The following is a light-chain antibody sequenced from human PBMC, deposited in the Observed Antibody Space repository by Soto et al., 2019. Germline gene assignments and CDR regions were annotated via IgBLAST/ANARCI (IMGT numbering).Light chain of an antibody. J-gene: IGKJ1*01. CDR1: QSMDRW. CDR3: QHPNSYGS. CDR2: HAS. Sequence: SPFTLPASVGDRSTITCRASQSMDRWLAWYQQRPGKAPTILIYHASSLETGVPSRFSGSGTWTEFTLTISSLQTDDFETNYCQHPNSYGSFGEGTKVDIK. V-gene: IGKV1-5*01.